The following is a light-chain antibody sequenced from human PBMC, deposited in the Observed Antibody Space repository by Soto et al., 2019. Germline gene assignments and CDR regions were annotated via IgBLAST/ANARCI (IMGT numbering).Light chain of an antibody. V-gene: IGLV2-14*01. CDR2: EVS. J-gene: IGLJ1*01. Sequence: QSVLTQPASVSGSPGQSITISCTGTSSDVGGYNYVSWYQQHPGKAPKLIIYEVSNRPSGVSNRFSGSKSGNTASLTISGLQAEDEADYYCSSYTSSSTPYVFXTGTKVTVL. CDR1: SSDVGGYNY. CDR3: SSYTSSSTPYV.